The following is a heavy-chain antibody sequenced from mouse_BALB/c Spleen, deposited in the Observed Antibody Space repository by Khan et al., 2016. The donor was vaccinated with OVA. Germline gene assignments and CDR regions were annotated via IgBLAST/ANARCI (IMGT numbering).Heavy chain of an antibody. CDR3: AREGYDGYYRAWFAY. J-gene: IGHJ3*01. Sequence: VQLQESGAELVRPGSSVKISCTASGYAFSNYWMNWVMQRPGQGLEWIGQIYPGDGDPKYNGKFKDKATLTADKSSSTAYMQLSSLTSEYSAVYFCAREGYDGYYRAWFAYWGQGTLVTVSA. V-gene: IGHV1-80*01. CDR1: GYAFSNYW. D-gene: IGHD2-3*01. CDR2: IYPGDGDP.